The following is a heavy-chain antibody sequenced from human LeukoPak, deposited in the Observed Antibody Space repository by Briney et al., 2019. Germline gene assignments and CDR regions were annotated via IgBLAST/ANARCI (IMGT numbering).Heavy chain of an antibody. Sequence: GGSLRLSCAASGFTFSNYAMSWVRQAPGKGLEWVAVISYDGSNKYYADSVKGRFTISRDNSKNTLYLQMNSLRAEDTAVYYCARNGVRSSGWTGWFDPWGQGTLVTVSS. CDR3: ARNGVRSSGWTGWFDP. CDR2: ISYDGSNK. CDR1: GFTFSNYA. J-gene: IGHJ5*02. D-gene: IGHD6-19*01. V-gene: IGHV3-30*03.